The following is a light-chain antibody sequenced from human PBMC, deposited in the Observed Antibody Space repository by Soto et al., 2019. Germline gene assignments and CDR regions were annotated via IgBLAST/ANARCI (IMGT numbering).Light chain of an antibody. CDR2: GAS. CDR3: QQRSNWPPVLT. CDR1: QSVSSP. Sequence: EIVLTQSPASLSLSPGERAPLSCRASQSVSSPLAWFQQRPGQAPRLLIYGASNRATGIPARFGGSGSGTNFTLTISSLEPEDFAVYYCQQRSNWPPVLTFGGGTKVEI. J-gene: IGKJ4*01. V-gene: IGKV3-11*01.